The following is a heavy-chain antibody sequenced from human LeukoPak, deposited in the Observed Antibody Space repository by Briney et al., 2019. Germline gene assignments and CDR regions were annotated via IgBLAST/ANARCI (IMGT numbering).Heavy chain of an antibody. D-gene: IGHD3-9*01. CDR3: ARDTQYYDILTGYYNY. J-gene: IGHJ4*02. V-gene: IGHV3-11*01. Sequence: GGSLRLSCAASGFTFSDYYMSWIRQAPGKGLEWVSYISSSGSTIYYADSVKGRFTISRDNAKNSPYLQMNSLRAEDTAVYYCARDTQYYDILTGYYNYWGQGTLVTVSS. CDR1: GFTFSDYY. CDR2: ISSSGSTI.